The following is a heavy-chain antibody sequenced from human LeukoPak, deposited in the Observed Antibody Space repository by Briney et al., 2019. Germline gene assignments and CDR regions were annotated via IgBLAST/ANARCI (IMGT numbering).Heavy chain of an antibody. CDR2: ISSSSSYI. V-gene: IGHV3-21*01. D-gene: IGHD6-6*01. CDR3: ARGFLGSSPSLDY. Sequence: GGSLRLSCAASGFTFSSYSMNWVRQAPGKGLEWVSSISSSSSYIYYADSVKGRFTISRDNAKNTLYLQMNSLRAEDSAVYYCARGFLGSSPSLDYWGQGTLVTVSS. J-gene: IGHJ4*02. CDR1: GFTFSSYS.